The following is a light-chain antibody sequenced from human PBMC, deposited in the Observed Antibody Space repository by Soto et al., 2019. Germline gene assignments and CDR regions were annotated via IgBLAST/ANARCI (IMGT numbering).Light chain of an antibody. V-gene: IGKV3-11*01. CDR1: QSVSSY. CDR2: DTS. J-gene: IGKJ2*01. CDR3: QQRSTWPPGYT. Sequence: EIVLTQSPATLSLSPGEGATLSCRASQSVSSYLVWYQQKPGQAPRLLIYDTSKRAAGVPTRFSGSGSGTDFTLTISSLEPEDFALYYCQQRSTWPPGYTFGQGTKLEIK.